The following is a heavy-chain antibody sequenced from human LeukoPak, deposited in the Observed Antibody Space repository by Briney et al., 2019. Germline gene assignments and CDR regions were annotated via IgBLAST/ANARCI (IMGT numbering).Heavy chain of an antibody. J-gene: IGHJ4*02. CDR1: GGTFSSYS. CDR2: ITPIFGTA. CDR3: ARSPTGDYFDY. D-gene: IGHD7-27*01. Sequence: ASVKVSCKASGGTFSSYSISWVRPARGQGLEWMGGITPIFGTANYAQKFQGRVTITTDESTSTAYMELSSLRSEDTAVYYCARSPTGDYFDYWGQGTLVTVSS. V-gene: IGHV1-69*05.